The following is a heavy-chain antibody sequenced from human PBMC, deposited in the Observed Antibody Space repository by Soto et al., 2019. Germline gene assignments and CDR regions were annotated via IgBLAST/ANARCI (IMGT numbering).Heavy chain of an antibody. V-gene: IGHV1-18*01. CDR2: INTYNGNT. D-gene: IGHD1-7*01. J-gene: IGHJ4*02. CDR1: GYTSTGYG. Sequence: ASVKVSCKASGYTSTGYGVTWVRQAPGQGLGWMGWINTYNGNTNYAQKLQGRVTVTADTSTNTAYMELRSLRSDDTAVYYCARSPRPLRYNWNSTGGLDYWGQGTLVTVSS. CDR3: ARSPRPLRYNWNSTGGLDY.